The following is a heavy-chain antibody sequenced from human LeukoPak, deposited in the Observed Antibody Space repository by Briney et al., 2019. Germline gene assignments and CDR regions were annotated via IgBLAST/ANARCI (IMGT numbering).Heavy chain of an antibody. CDR2: IYYSGST. CDR3: ARGRTYYYDSSGYSHDC. J-gene: IGHJ4*02. Sequence: SETLSLTCTVSGGSISSYYWSWIRQPPGKGLEWIGYIYYSGSTNYNPSHKSRVTISVDTSKNQFSLKLSSVTAADTAVYYCARGRTYYYDSSGYSHDCWGQGTLVTVSS. CDR1: GGSISSYY. D-gene: IGHD3-22*01. V-gene: IGHV4-59*01.